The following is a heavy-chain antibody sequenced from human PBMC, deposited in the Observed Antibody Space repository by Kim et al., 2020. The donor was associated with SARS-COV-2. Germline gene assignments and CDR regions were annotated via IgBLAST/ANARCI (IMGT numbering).Heavy chain of an antibody. CDR1: GFTFSSYW. V-gene: IGHV3-7*01. CDR3: ARDLGVLVDLGAFDI. J-gene: IGHJ3*02. CDR2: IKQDGSEK. Sequence: GGSLRLSCAASGFTFSSYWMSWVRQAPGKGLEWVANIKQDGSEKYYVDSVKGRFTISRDNAKNSLYLQMNSLRAEDTAVYYCARDLGVLVDLGAFDIWGQGTMVTVSS. D-gene: IGHD1-26*01.